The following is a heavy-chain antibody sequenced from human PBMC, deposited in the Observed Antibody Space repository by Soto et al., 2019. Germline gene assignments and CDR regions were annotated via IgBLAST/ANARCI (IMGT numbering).Heavy chain of an antibody. D-gene: IGHD3-9*01. CDR2: ISSSSSYI. CDR3: AMSYYDILTGYYAGYGMDV. CDR1: GFTFSSYS. V-gene: IGHV3-21*01. J-gene: IGHJ6*02. Sequence: GGSLRLSCAASGFTFSSYSMNWVRQAPGKGLEWVSSISSSSSYIYYADSVKGRFTISRDNAKNSLYLQMNSLRAEDTAVYYCAMSYYDILTGYYAGYGMDVWGQGTTVTV.